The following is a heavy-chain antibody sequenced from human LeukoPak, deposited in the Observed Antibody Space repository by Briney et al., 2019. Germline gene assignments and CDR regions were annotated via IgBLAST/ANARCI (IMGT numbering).Heavy chain of an antibody. CDR1: GFTFGGYA. CDR2: IWLDGKTT. Sequence: GGSLRLSCAASGFTFGGYALHWVRQAPGKGLQWLAVIWLDGKTTYYTDSVKGRFTISRDNSKNTVHLQMESLRAEDTAVYFCAKDFPYCSSSNCPIDYWGQGTLVTVSS. V-gene: IGHV3-33*03. CDR3: AKDFPYCSSSNCPIDY. D-gene: IGHD2-2*01. J-gene: IGHJ4*02.